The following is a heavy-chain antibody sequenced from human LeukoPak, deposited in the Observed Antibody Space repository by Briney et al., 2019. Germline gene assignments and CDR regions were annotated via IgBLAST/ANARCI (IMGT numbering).Heavy chain of an antibody. CDR1: GGSISSYY. CDR3: ASRTYYYGRKDAFDI. CDR2: IYYSGNT. V-gene: IGHV4-59*01. Sequence: SETLSLTCTVSGGSISSYYWSWIRQPPGKGLEWIGYIYYSGNTNYNPSLTSRVTISIDTSKNQFSLKLSSVTAADTAVYYCASRTYYYGRKDAFDIWGQGTLVTVSS. D-gene: IGHD3-10*01. J-gene: IGHJ3*02.